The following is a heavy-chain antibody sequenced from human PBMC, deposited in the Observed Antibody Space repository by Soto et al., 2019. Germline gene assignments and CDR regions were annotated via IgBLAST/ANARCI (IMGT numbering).Heavy chain of an antibody. CDR3: TRVGAGYCSGTTCPIDY. CDR1: VDSISNYY. D-gene: IGHD2-2*03. Sequence: QVQLQESGPGLVKPSETLSLTCTVSVDSISNYYWSWIRQPPGKGLEWIAYFSDSGSTNYNPSLKSRVTIPVDTSKTQFSLTLSSGPAAATAVYYCTRVGAGYCSGTTCPIDYWGQGTLVTVPS. V-gene: IGHV4-59*01. J-gene: IGHJ4*02. CDR2: FSDSGST.